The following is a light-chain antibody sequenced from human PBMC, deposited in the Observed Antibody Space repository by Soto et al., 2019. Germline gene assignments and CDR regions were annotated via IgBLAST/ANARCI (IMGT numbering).Light chain of an antibody. V-gene: IGLV1-44*01. CDR3: AAWDDSLSGPV. J-gene: IGLJ2*01. CDR1: YSNIGSNT. CDR2: SNK. Sequence: QSVLTQPPSASGPPGQRVTISCSGSYSNIGSNTVNWYQQLPGKAPKLLIYSNKERPSGVPDRFSGSRSGTSASLAISGLQSEDEAEYYCAAWDDSLSGPVFGGGTKVTVL.